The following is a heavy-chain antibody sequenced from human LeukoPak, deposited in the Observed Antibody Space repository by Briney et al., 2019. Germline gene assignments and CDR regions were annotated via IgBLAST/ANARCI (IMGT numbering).Heavy chain of an antibody. CDR3: AKGSWRITGTRDYDY. Sequence: GGSLRLSCAASGFTFSSYSMNWVRQAPGKGLEWVAVISYDGSNKYYADSVKGRFTISRDNSKNTLYLQMNSLRAEDTAVYYCAKGSWRITGTRDYDYWGQGTLVTVSS. CDR2: ISYDGSNK. D-gene: IGHD1-20*01. CDR1: GFTFSSYS. V-gene: IGHV3-30*18. J-gene: IGHJ4*02.